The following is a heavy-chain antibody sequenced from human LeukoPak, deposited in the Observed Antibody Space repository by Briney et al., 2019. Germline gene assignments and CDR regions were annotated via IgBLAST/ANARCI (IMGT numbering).Heavy chain of an antibody. CDR1: GFIFRSYG. J-gene: IGHJ6*03. V-gene: IGHV3-30*02. Sequence: AGSLRLSCAASGFIFRSYGIHWVRQPPGKGLEWVAFIRYDRSNKYYADSVKGRFTISRDTSKSTLYLQMNSLRAEDTAIYYCAKEPGAGVPGYYMDVWGKGTTVTVSS. CDR2: IRYDRSNK. D-gene: IGHD2-2*01. CDR3: AKEPGAGVPGYYMDV.